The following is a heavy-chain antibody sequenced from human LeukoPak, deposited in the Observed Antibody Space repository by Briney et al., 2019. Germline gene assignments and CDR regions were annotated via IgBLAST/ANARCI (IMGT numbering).Heavy chain of an antibody. J-gene: IGHJ5*02. D-gene: IGHD6-19*01. CDR2: ISSSSSTI. CDR3: ARDGVIAVAGNLNWFDP. V-gene: IGHV3-48*01. Sequence: GGSLRLSCAASGFTFSIYSMNWVRQAPGKGLEWVSYISSSSSTIYYADSVKGRFTISRDNAKNSLYLQMNSLRAEDTAVYYCARDGVIAVAGNLNWFDPWGQGTLVTVSS. CDR1: GFTFSIYS.